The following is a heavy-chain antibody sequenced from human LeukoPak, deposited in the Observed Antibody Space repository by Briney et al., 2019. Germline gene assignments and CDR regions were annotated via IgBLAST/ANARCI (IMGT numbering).Heavy chain of an antibody. Sequence: PGGSLRLSCAASGFTFSAYYMSWIRQAPGKGLEWVSYISNSGNTLYYADSVKGRFTISRDNAKNSLYLQMNSLRAEDTAVYYCARGHGGAGYWGQGTLVTVSS. D-gene: IGHD2-15*01. V-gene: IGHV3-11*04. CDR1: GFTFSAYY. CDR3: ARGHGGAGY. J-gene: IGHJ4*02. CDR2: ISNSGNTL.